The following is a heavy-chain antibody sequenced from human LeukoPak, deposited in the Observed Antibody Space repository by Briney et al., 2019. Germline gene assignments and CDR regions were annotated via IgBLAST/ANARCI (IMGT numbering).Heavy chain of an antibody. D-gene: IGHD2-15*01. CDR2: ISGSGGST. CDR3: AKGSASGRPYYFDS. CDR1: GFTFSSYA. V-gene: IGHV3-23*01. J-gene: IGHJ4*02. Sequence: GGSLRLSCAASGFTFSSYAMSWVRQAPGKGLEWVSAISGSGGSTYYADSVKGRFTIPRDNSKNTLFLQMSSLRAEDSAIFYCAKGSASGRPYYFDSWGQEILVTVSS.